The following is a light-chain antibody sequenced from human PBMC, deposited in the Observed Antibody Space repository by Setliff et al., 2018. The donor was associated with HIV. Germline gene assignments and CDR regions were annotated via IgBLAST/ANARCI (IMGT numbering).Light chain of an antibody. J-gene: IGLJ1*01. V-gene: IGLV2-14*03. CDR3: SSYTSTSTLYV. CDR1: SNDIGGFDY. Sequence: LTQPASVSGSPGQSIAISCTGTSNDIGGFDYVSWYQQHPGKAPKLVIYDVIKRPAGVSDRFSASKSGNTASLTISGLQAEDEADYSCSSYTSTSTLYVFGTGTKVTVL. CDR2: DVI.